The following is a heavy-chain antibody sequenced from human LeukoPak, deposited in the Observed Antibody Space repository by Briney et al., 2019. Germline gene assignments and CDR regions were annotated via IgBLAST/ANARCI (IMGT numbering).Heavy chain of an antibody. CDR1: GGSISSSY. V-gene: IGHV4-59*01. J-gene: IGHJ4*02. Sequence: PSETLSLTCTVSGGSISSSYWSWIRQPPGKRLDWIGYIYYSGSTNYNPSLKSRVTISVDTSKNQFSLKLSSVTAADTAVYYYARGHCTNGVCYPIPFDYWGQGTLVTVSS. CDR3: ARGHCTNGVCYPIPFDY. CDR2: IYYSGST. D-gene: IGHD2-8*01.